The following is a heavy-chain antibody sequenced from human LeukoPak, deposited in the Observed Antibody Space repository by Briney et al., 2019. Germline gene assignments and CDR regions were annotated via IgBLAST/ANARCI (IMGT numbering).Heavy chain of an antibody. CDR3: ARGLPGIAAAGNDY. D-gene: IGHD6-13*01. CDR2: INPNSGGA. J-gene: IGHJ4*02. Sequence: ASVKVSCKASGYTFTGSSIHWVRQAPGQGLEWMGWINPNSGGANYAQNFQGRVTMTRDTSISTAYMELSRLRSDDTAVYYCARGLPGIAAAGNDYWGQGTLVTVSS. V-gene: IGHV1-2*02. CDR1: GYTFTGSS.